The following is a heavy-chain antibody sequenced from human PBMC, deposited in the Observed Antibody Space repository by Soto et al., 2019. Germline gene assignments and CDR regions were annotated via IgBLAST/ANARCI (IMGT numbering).Heavy chain of an antibody. Sequence: QVHLVQSGAEVKKPGASVKVSCKASGYIFTGYHIHWVRQAPGRGLEWMGWINPNSGDTEYAQNFQGRVTMTWDTSFNLVYMEMSGLMSDDTAVYYCARDARGTRGFDEMDIWGQGTTVTVSS. D-gene: IGHD3-9*01. CDR1: GYIFTGYH. J-gene: IGHJ6*02. CDR3: ARDARGTRGFDEMDI. CDR2: INPNSGDT. V-gene: IGHV1-2*02.